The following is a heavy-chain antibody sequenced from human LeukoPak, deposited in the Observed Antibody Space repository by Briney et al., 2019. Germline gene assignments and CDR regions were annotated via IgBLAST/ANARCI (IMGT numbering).Heavy chain of an antibody. J-gene: IGHJ4*02. CDR3: AGRFGEAKTFGY. V-gene: IGHV3-23*01. CDR2: ISGSGYST. Sequence: PGGSLRLSCAASGFTFSTYAIYWVRQAPGKGLEWVSGISGSGYSTYYADSVKGRFTISRDNSKNTLYLQMNSLRVEDTGEYYCAGRFGEAKTFGYWGQGTLVTVSS. D-gene: IGHD3-10*01. CDR1: GFTFSTYA.